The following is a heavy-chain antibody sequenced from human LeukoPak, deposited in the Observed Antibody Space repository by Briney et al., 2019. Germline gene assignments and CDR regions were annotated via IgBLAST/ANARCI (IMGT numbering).Heavy chain of an antibody. Sequence: PGGSLRLSCAASGFTFSSSAMSWVRQAPGKGLEWVSGISGSGSSTYYADSVKGRFTISRDNSKNTLCLQMNSLRAEDTAVYYCAKDRYCSGGSCYADYWGQGSLVTVSS. V-gene: IGHV3-23*01. CDR3: AKDRYCSGGSCYADY. CDR2: ISGSGSST. J-gene: IGHJ4*02. D-gene: IGHD2-15*01. CDR1: GFTFSSSA.